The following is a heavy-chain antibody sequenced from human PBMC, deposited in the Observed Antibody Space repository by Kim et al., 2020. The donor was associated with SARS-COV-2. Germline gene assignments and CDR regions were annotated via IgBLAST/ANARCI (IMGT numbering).Heavy chain of an antibody. J-gene: IGHJ4*02. CDR1: GFTFSSYG. CDR2: ISKDGSNK. Sequence: GGSLRLSCAASGFTFSSYGMPWVCQDPGKGLEWVAFISKDGSNKYYADSVKGRFTISRDNFNTTLYLQMNSLRAEDTAVYYCARGDRRFDFDCWGQGTLVTVYS. CDR3: ARGDRRFDFDC. V-gene: IGHV3-33*05. D-gene: IGHD3-16*01.